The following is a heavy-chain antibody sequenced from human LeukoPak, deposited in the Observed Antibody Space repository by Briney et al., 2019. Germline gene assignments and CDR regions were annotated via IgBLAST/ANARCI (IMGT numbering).Heavy chain of an antibody. J-gene: IGHJ4*02. CDR1: GFSFTTYD. CDR3: ARDRVDCSGGSCYSLGY. D-gene: IGHD2-15*01. CDR2: INTSGGRT. V-gene: IGHV3-23*01. Sequence: GGSLRLSCAASGFSFTTYDMSWVRQAPGTGLEWVSGINTSGGRTYYADSVKGRFTISRDNSKHTVDLQMNSLRSEDTAVYYCARDRVDCSGGSCYSLGYWGQGTLVTVSS.